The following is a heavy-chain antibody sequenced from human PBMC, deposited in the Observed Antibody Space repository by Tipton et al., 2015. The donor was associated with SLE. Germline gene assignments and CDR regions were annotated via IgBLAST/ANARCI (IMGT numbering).Heavy chain of an antibody. Sequence: TLSLTCTVSCGSISRYYWGWIRQPAGKGLEWIGRIYTGGNTKYNPSLESRVTLSVDASKDQFSLRLTSVTAADTAVYFCARAGGGKRAFDVWGQGTVVTVSS. J-gene: IGHJ3*01. D-gene: IGHD1-14*01. CDR1: CGSISRYY. CDR3: ARAGGGKRAFDV. V-gene: IGHV4-4*07. CDR2: IYTGGNT.